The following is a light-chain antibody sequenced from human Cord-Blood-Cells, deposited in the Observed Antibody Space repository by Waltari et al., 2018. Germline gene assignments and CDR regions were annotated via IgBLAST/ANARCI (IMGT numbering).Light chain of an antibody. CDR1: SSDVGSYNF. J-gene: IGLJ2*01. CDR2: EGS. CDR3: CSYAGSSTVV. V-gene: IGLV2-23*01. Sequence: QSALTQPASVSGSPGQSITISCTGTSSDVGSYNFVSWYQQHPGKAPKLMIYEGSNRPSGVSNRFSGSKSGKTASLTISGLQAEDEADYYCCSYAGSSTVVFGGGTKLTVL.